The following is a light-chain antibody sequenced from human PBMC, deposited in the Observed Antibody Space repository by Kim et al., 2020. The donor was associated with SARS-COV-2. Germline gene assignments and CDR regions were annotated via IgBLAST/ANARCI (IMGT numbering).Light chain of an antibody. Sequence: VAPGKTAKITCGGKNIGIKGVHWYRQRPGQAPVLVIHSDNDRPSGIPERISGFNSEDTATLTISGVEAGDEADYYCQVWDTNNNRGFGGGTQLTVL. V-gene: IGLV3-21*04. CDR3: QVWDTNNNRG. J-gene: IGLJ2*01. CDR1: NIGIKG. CDR2: SDN.